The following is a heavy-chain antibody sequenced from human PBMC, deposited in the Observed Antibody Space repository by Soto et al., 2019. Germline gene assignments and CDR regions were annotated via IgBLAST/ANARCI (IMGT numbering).Heavy chain of an antibody. V-gene: IGHV1-69*02. D-gene: IGHD3-10*01. CDR1: GDTFNFYT. J-gene: IGHJ4*02. Sequence: QVQLVQSGAEVKKPGSPVRVSCTASGDTFNFYTISWVRQVPGQGPEWMGRIIPMLGMSNYAQKFQGRVTIMEAKATSTVYINLSGLTSEDTAGYYCATNYGSGSTHFDYWGQGTLVTVSS. CDR3: ATNYGSGSTHFDY. CDR2: IIPMLGMS.